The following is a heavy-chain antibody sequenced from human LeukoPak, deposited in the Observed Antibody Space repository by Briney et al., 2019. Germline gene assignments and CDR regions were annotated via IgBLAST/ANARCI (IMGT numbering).Heavy chain of an antibody. CDR3: ARGSSASCYSWPRAQCFYFDY. CDR1: GGSFSGYY. D-gene: IGHD2-2*02. CDR2: INHSGST. V-gene: IGHV4-34*01. J-gene: IGHJ4*02. Sequence: PSETLSLTCAVYGGSFSGYYWSWIRPPPGKGLEWIGEINHSGSTNYNPSLKSRVTISVDTSKNQFSLKLSSVTAADTAVYYCARGSSASCYSWPRAQCFYFDYWGQGTLVTVSS.